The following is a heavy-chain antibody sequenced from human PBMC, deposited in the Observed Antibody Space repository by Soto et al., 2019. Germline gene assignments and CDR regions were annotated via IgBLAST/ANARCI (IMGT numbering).Heavy chain of an antibody. CDR1: GYSFTTSG. V-gene: IGHV1-18*01. CDR3: ARRLYGDYDY. J-gene: IGHJ4*02. CDR2: ISTYNGNT. D-gene: IGHD4-17*01. Sequence: AAVQVPRKGSGYSFTTSGIICVRQAPGQGLELMGWISTYNGNTNYAQKLQDRVTLTTDTSTSTAYMELRSLRSDDTAVYYCARRLYGDYDYWGQGTLVTVS.